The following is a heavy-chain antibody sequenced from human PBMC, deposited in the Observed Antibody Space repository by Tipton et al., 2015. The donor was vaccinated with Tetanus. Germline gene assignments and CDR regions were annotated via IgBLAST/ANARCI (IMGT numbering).Heavy chain of an antibody. Sequence: TLSLTCTVSGGSISSYYWSWIRQPAGKGLEWIGYIYYSGSTNYNPSLKSRVTISEDTSKNQFSLKLSSVTAADTAVYYCATGRAAWGYYYYGLNVWGQGTTVTVSS. V-gene: IGHV4-59*12. CDR3: ATGRAAWGYYYYGLNV. CDR1: GGSISSYY. D-gene: IGHD2-15*01. J-gene: IGHJ6*02. CDR2: IYYSGST.